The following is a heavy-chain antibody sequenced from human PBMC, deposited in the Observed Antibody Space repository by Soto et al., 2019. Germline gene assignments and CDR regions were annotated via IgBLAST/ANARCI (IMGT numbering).Heavy chain of an antibody. CDR3: ARVSHIVVVPAIRGAFDI. Sequence: QVQLQESGPGLEEASETLSLTCTVSGGSMSGYYWSWIRQPPGKGLEWIGFIYDSGTTNYNPSLKSRGAISIDTFKNQFSLKLTSVTAADTAVYYCARVSHIVVVPAIRGAFDIWGQGTMITVSS. V-gene: IGHV4-59*01. CDR1: GGSMSGYY. CDR2: IYDSGTT. J-gene: IGHJ3*02. D-gene: IGHD2-21*02.